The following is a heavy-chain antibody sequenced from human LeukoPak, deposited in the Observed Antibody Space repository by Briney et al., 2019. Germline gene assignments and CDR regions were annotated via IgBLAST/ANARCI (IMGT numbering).Heavy chain of an antibody. CDR3: ASSHYVWGSYRIYYFDY. CDR1: GYTFTGYY. V-gene: IGHV1-2*06. Sequence: SVKVSCKASGYTFTGYYMHWVRQAPGQGLEWMGRINPNSGGTNYAQKFQGRVTMTRDTSISTAYMELSRLRSDDTAVYYCASSHYVWGSYRIYYFDYWGQGTLVTVSS. J-gene: IGHJ4*02. CDR2: INPNSGGT. D-gene: IGHD3-16*02.